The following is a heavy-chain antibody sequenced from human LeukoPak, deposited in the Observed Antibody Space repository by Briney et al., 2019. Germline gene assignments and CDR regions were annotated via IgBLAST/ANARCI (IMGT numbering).Heavy chain of an antibody. Sequence: GRSLRLSCAASGFTFDDYAMHWVRQAPGKGLEWVSGISWNSGSIGYADSVKGRFTISRDNAKNSLYLQMNSPRAEDTALYYCAKDIGATGDAFDIWGQGTMVTVSS. D-gene: IGHD1-26*01. CDR2: ISWNSGSI. CDR3: AKDIGATGDAFDI. CDR1: GFTFDDYA. J-gene: IGHJ3*02. V-gene: IGHV3-9*01.